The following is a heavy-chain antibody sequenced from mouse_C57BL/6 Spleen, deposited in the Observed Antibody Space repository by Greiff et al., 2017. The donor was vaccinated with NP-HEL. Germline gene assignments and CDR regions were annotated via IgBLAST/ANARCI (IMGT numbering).Heavy chain of an antibody. Sequence: VKLMESGAELVKPGASVKISCKASGYAFSSYWMNWVKQRPGKGLEWIGQIYPGDGDTNYNGKFKGKATLTADKSSSTAYMQLSSLTSEDSAVYFCARGGDYYGSSPYSWGTGTTVTVSS. J-gene: IGHJ1*03. V-gene: IGHV1-80*01. CDR1: GYAFSSYW. CDR2: IYPGDGDT. D-gene: IGHD1-1*01. CDR3: ARGGDYYGSSPYS.